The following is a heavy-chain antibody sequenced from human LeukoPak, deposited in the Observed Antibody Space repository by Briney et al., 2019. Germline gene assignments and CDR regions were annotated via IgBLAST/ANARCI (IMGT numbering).Heavy chain of an antibody. CDR3: AKGGKWDVTPFDY. Sequence: GGFLRLSCAASGFTFTSYSMNWVRQAPGKGLEWVSTISGGGGSTYYADSVKGRFTISRDNSKNTLYLQVNSLRAEDTAVYYCAKGGKWDVTPFDYWGQGTLVTVSS. V-gene: IGHV3-23*01. CDR2: ISGGGGST. J-gene: IGHJ4*02. D-gene: IGHD1-26*01. CDR1: GFTFTSYS.